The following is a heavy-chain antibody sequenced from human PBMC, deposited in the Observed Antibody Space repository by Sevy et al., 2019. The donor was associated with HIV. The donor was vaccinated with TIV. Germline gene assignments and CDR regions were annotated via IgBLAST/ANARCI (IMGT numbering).Heavy chain of an antibody. CDR1: GDSISSGGYY. CDR2: IYYSGTT. Sequence: SETLSLTCTVSGDSISSGGYYWSWIRQHPGKGLEWIGYIYYSGTTNYNPSLRSRVTISVDTSKNQFSLKLSSVTAADTAVYYCARGDYNGLYNWFDPWGQGSLVTVSS. D-gene: IGHD4-17*01. V-gene: IGHV4-31*03. J-gene: IGHJ5*02. CDR3: ARGDYNGLYNWFDP.